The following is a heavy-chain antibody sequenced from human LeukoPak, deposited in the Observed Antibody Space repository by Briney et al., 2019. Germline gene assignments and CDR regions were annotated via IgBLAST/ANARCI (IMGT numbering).Heavy chain of an antibody. D-gene: IGHD3-22*01. V-gene: IGHV4-39*07. J-gene: IGHJ3*02. CDR1: GGSINSSSYY. CDR3: ARVSPRYDSSGYYSRPDAFDI. Sequence: SETLSLTCTVSGGSINSSSYYWGWIRQPPGKGLEWIGSIYYSGSTYYNPSLKSRVTISVDTSKNQFSLKLSSVTAADTAVYYCARVSPRYDSSGYYSRPDAFDIWGQGTMVTVSS. CDR2: IYYSGST.